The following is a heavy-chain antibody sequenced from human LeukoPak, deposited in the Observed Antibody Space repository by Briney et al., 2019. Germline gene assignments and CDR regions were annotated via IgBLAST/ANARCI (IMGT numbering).Heavy chain of an antibody. CDR3: ARDLHYYVAMDV. CDR2: ISARGDRP. CDR1: GFTFSSYA. J-gene: IGHJ6*02. D-gene: IGHD3-10*02. Sequence: GGSLRLSCAASGFTFSSYAMAWVRQTPAKGLEWVSAISARGDRPSYADSVKGRFTISRDNSKNTLFLQLNSLRAEDTALYYCARDLHYYVAMDVWGQGTTVTVSS. V-gene: IGHV3-23*01.